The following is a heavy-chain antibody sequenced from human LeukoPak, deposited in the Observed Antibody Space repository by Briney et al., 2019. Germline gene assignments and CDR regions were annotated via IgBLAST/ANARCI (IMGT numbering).Heavy chain of an antibody. Sequence: ASVKVSCKTSGGTFNNSAISWVRQAPGQGLGWLGGIMPLFGTAGYAQKFQGRVTITKDESTRTVYLELTSLTSDDTAVYYCARDVHGDYGSGWFDPWGQETLVSVSS. CDR2: IMPLFGTA. J-gene: IGHJ5*02. CDR3: ARDVHGDYGSGWFDP. D-gene: IGHD4-17*01. V-gene: IGHV1-69*05. CDR1: GGTFNNSA.